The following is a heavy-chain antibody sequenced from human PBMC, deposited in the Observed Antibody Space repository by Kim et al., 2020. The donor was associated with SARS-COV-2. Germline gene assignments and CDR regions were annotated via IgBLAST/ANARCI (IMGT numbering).Heavy chain of an antibody. J-gene: IGHJ6*02. CDR1: GGSISSSSYY. CDR2: IYYSGST. V-gene: IGHV4-39*01. D-gene: IGHD6-6*01. Sequence: SETLSLTCTVSGGSISSSSYYWGWTRQPPGKGLEWIGSIYYSGSTYYNPSLKSRVTISVDTSKNQFSLKLTSVTAADTAVYYCAGEQLADYYYYGMDVWGQGTTVTVSS. CDR3: AGEQLADYYYYGMDV.